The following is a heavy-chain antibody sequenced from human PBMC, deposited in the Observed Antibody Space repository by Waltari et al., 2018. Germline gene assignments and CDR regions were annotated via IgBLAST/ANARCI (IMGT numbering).Heavy chain of an antibody. V-gene: IGHV1-24*01. CDR2: FDPEDGET. D-gene: IGHD3-3*01. J-gene: IGHJ6*02. Sequence: QVQLVQSGAEVKKPGASVKDSCKDSGDTMTELFMHWVRQAPDNALAWMGGFDPEDGETIYAQKFQGRVTMTEDTSTDTAYMELSSLRSEDTAVYYCATGGTIFGVVHYYYYGMDVWGQGTTVTVSS. CDR3: ATGGTIFGVVHYYYYGMDV. CDR1: GDTMTELF.